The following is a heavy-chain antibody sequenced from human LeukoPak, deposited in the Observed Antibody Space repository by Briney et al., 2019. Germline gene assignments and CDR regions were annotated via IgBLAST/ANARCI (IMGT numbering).Heavy chain of an antibody. CDR2: IYWDDDK. CDR3: AHGTTSSPVDY. V-gene: IGHV2-5*02. D-gene: IGHD1-1*01. J-gene: IGHJ4*02. Sequence: SGPTLVKPTQTLTLTCTFSGFSLSTSGVGVGRIRQPPGQALEWLALIYWDDDKRYSPSPKSRLTITKDTSKNLVVLTMTNMDPVDTATYYCAHGTTSSPVDYWGQGTLVTVSS. CDR1: GFSLSTSGVG.